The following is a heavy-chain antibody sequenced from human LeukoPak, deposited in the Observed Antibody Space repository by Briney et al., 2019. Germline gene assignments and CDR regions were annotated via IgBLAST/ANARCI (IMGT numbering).Heavy chain of an antibody. CDR1: GFTFRNYW. V-gene: IGHV3-7*04. J-gene: IGHJ4*02. CDR3: ARVLGPDDGSQY. Sequence: GGSLRLSCTASGFTFRNYWMNWVRQAQGKGLEWVANIKPDGSDKRYGDSVKGRFTISKENAKTSLFLQMDSLRAEDTAVYYCARVLGPDDGSQYWGQGTLVSVCS. D-gene: IGHD5-24*01. CDR2: IKPDGSDK.